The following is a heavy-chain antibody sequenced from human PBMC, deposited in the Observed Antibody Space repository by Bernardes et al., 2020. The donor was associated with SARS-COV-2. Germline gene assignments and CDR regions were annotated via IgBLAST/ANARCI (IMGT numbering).Heavy chain of an antibody. D-gene: IGHD2-2*01. Sequence: GGSLRLSRAASGFTFSSYSMNWVRQAPGKGLEWVSSISSSSSYIYYADSVKGRFTISRDNAKNSLYLQMNSLRAEDTAVYYCARDPLVPAAILPTLGQGTLVTVSS. J-gene: IGHJ5*02. CDR1: GFTFSSYS. CDR2: ISSSSSYI. CDR3: ARDPLVPAAILPT. V-gene: IGHV3-21*01.